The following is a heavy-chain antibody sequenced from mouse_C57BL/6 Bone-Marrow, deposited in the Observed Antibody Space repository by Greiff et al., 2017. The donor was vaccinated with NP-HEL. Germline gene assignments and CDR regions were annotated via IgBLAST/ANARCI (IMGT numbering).Heavy chain of an antibody. D-gene: IGHD1-1*01. CDR3: ASPSSPYYYAMDY. V-gene: IGHV7-3*01. CDR1: GFTFTDYY. CDR2: IRNKANGYTT. Sequence: EVKLMESGGGLVQPGGSLSLSCAASGFTFTDYYMSWVRQPPGKALEWLGFIRNKANGYTTEYSASVKGRFTISRDNSQSILYLQMNALRAEDSATYCCASPSSPYYYAMDYWGQGTSVTVSS. J-gene: IGHJ4*01.